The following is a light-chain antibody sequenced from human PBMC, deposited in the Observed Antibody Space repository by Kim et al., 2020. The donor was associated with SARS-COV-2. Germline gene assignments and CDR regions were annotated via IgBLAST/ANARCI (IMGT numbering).Light chain of an antibody. CDR3: QQYYDWPRT. J-gene: IGKJ5*01. CDR2: GAS. Sequence: SAGERVSRSCRASQSVSDNLAWYQQKPGRPPRLLIFGASTRATGIPDRFSGSGSGTEFTLTISSVQSEDVAFYYCQQYYDWPRTFGQGTRLEIK. V-gene: IGKV3-15*01. CDR1: QSVSDN.